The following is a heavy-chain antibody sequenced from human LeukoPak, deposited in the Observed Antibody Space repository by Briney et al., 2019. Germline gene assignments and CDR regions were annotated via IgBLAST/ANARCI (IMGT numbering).Heavy chain of an antibody. V-gene: IGHV4-39*07. CDR1: GGSISSSSYY. Sequence: SETLSLTCTVSGGSISSSSYYWGWIRQPPGKGLEWIGSIYYSGSTYYNPSLKSRVTISVDTSKNQFSLKLSSVTAADTAVYYCARDHIVVVPAAMPPYYYYGMDVWGQGTTVTVPS. D-gene: IGHD2-2*01. CDR3: ARDHIVVVPAAMPPYYYYGMDV. CDR2: IYYSGST. J-gene: IGHJ6*02.